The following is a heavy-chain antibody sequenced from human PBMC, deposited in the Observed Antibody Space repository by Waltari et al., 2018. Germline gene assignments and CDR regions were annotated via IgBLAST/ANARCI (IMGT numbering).Heavy chain of an antibody. Sequence: QVQLVQSGAEVKKPGSSVKVSCKVSGYTLTALSMHWVRQAPGKGLEWRGGFDPEDGETIYAQKFQGRVTMTENTTTDTAYMELSSLRSEDTAVDYCATVRNYYDSSGYYYWGQGTLVTVSS. CDR2: FDPEDGET. J-gene: IGHJ4*02. D-gene: IGHD3-22*01. CDR3: ATVRNYYDSSGYYY. CDR1: GYTLTALS. V-gene: IGHV1-24*01.